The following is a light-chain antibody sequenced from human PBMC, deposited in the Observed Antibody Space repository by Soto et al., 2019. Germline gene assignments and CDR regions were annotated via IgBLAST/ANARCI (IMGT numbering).Light chain of an antibody. CDR3: QQYFSTPQT. J-gene: IGKJ1*01. CDR2: WAS. V-gene: IGKV4-1*01. CDR1: QSVLYKSNSKNY. Sequence: DIVMTQSPDSLAVSLGERATINCKSSQSVLYKSNSKNYLAWYQQKPGQPPKLLLYWASTRESGVPDRFSGSGSGPDVTLTISSLQTEDVAVYYCQQYFSTPQTFGQGTKVEIK.